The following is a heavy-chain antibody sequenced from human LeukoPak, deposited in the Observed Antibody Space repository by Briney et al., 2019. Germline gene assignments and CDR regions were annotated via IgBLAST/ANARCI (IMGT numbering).Heavy chain of an antibody. CDR3: ARGGWVAAAEPPYYYYYGMDV. CDR2: IYYKGTT. V-gene: IGHV4-59*08. D-gene: IGHD6-13*01. J-gene: IGHJ6*02. CDR1: GGSITNYY. Sequence: SETLSLTCDVSGGSITNYYWSWIRQPPGKGLDWIGYIYYKGTTNYNPSLKSRVTISVDTSKNKLSLKVSSATAADTAVYYCARGGWVAAAEPPYYYYYGMDVWGQGTTVTVSS.